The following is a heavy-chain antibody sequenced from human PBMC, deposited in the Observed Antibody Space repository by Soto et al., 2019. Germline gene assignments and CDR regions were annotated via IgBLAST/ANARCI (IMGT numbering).Heavy chain of an antibody. CDR1: GFTFSTYA. CDR2: LSAGGGST. V-gene: IGHV3-23*01. CDR3: AHPRGYGVFDAYDI. Sequence: EAQLLESGGGLVQPGGSLRLSCAASGFTFSTYAMSWVRQAPGKGLEWVSALSAGGGSTYYADSVKGRFIISRDNSITTLYLQMNSLRTEDTAVYYCAHPRGYGVFDAYDIWGLGAMVTVSS. J-gene: IGHJ3*02. D-gene: IGHD1-1*01.